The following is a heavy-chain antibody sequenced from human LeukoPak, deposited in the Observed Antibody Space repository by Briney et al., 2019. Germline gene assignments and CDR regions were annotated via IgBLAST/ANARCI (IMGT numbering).Heavy chain of an antibody. J-gene: IGHJ4*02. D-gene: IGHD6-19*01. Sequence: PGGSLRLSCAASGFTLTSYAMSWVRQAPGKGLEWVSGISGSGGSTYYADSVKGRFTISRDNSKNTLYLQMNSLRGEDTAVYYCAQWAGQWPERSSLVYWGQGTLVTVSS. V-gene: IGHV3-23*01. CDR3: AQWAGQWPERSSLVY. CDR1: GFTLTSYA. CDR2: ISGSGGST.